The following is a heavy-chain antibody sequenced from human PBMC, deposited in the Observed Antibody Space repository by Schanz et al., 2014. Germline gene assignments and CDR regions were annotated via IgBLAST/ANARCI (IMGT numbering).Heavy chain of an antibody. CDR1: GGTFSSYT. Sequence: QVPLVQSGSEVKKPGSSVKVSCTASGGTFSSYTISWVRQAPGQGPEWMGRINPSSGGTNYAQKFQGRVTMTRDTSISTAFMELSGLTSDDPATYFCARARYTGYDCSGYWGQGTLLIVSS. CDR2: INPSSGGT. CDR3: ARARYTGYDCSGY. D-gene: IGHD5-12*01. V-gene: IGHV1-2*02. J-gene: IGHJ4*02.